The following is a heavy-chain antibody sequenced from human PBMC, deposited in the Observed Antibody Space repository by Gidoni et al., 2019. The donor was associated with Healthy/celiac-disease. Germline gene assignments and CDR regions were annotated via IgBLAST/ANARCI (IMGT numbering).Heavy chain of an antibody. CDR2: ISSSSSTI. Sequence: EVQLVESGGGLVQPGGSLRLSCAASGFTFSSYSMHRVRQAPGKGLEWVSYISSSSSTIYYADSVKGRFTISRDNAKNSLYLQMNSLRAEDTAVYYCARGPDTAMVDYWGQGTLVTVSS. D-gene: IGHD5-18*01. J-gene: IGHJ4*02. CDR1: GFTFSSYS. CDR3: ARGPDTAMVDY. V-gene: IGHV3-48*04.